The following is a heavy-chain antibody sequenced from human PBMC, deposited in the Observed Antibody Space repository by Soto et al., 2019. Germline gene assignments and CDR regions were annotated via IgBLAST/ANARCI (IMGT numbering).Heavy chain of an antibody. D-gene: IGHD3-22*01. Sequence: SETLSLTCAVYGGSFSGYYWSWIRQPPGKGLEWIGEINHSVSTNYNPSLKSRVTISVDTSKNQFSLKLSSATAADTAVYYCARWRAGDSSGYYPSYYYYGMDVWGQGTTVTVSS. CDR1: GGSFSGYY. J-gene: IGHJ6*02. CDR2: INHSVST. CDR3: ARWRAGDSSGYYPSYYYYGMDV. V-gene: IGHV4-34*01.